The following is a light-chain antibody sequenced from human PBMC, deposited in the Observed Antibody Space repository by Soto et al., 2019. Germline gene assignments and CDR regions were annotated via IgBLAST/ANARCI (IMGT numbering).Light chain of an antibody. J-gene: IGKJ4*01. CDR3: QQYCSSPPIT. Sequence: EIVLTQSPGTLSLSPGERATLSCRASQSVNNRYLVWYQQKGGQAPRLLIYGASSRATGIPDRFSGSGSGTKFSPITIRLEPDDFAVDYCQQYCSSPPITFGEGTEVEVK. V-gene: IGKV3-20*01. CDR1: QSVNNRY. CDR2: GAS.